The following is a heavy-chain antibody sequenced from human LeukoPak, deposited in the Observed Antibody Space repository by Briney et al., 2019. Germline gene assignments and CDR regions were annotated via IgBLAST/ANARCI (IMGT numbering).Heavy chain of an antibody. J-gene: IGHJ3*02. Sequence: SETLSLTCTVSGGSISSPNNYWGWIRQPPGKGLEWIGTIYYTGTTYYNPSLTSRVTMSVDTSKNQFSLKLTSVTAADTAVYYCARANYDVLTGYCGAFDIWGQGTMVIVSS. CDR3: ARANYDVLTGYCGAFDI. CDR2: IYYTGTT. D-gene: IGHD3-9*01. V-gene: IGHV4-39*07. CDR1: GGSISSPNNY.